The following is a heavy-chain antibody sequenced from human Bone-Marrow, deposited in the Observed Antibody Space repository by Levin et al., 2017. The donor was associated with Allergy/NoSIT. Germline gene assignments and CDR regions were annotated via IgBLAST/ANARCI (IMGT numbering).Heavy chain of an antibody. CDR1: GFTFSNND. V-gene: IGHV3-13*05. CDR2: IAINGDP. Sequence: GESLKISCAASGFTFSNNDMHWVRQAPGEGLEWVSGIAINGDPYYADSVKGRFTISREDAKSSLYLHMNSLSAGDTAVYYCAREVGIPGYWYFDVWGRGTLVTVSS. CDR3: AREVGIPGYWYFDV. J-gene: IGHJ2*01. D-gene: IGHD1-26*01.